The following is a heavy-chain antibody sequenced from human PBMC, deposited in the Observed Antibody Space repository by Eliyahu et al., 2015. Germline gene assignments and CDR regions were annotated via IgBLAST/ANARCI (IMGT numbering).Heavy chain of an antibody. CDR3: VRDRASSGWSN. CDR2: ISDSGSTI. Sequence: EVQLVESGGDLVQXGGSLRXSCAASXFTFXSYDXNWVRQAPGKGLEWISYISDSGSTIYYADXVKGRFTISRDNAKNSLFLQMNSLRAEDTAVYYCVRDRASSGWSNWGQGTLVTVSS. V-gene: IGHV3-48*03. J-gene: IGHJ4*02. CDR1: XFTFXSYD. D-gene: IGHD6-19*01.